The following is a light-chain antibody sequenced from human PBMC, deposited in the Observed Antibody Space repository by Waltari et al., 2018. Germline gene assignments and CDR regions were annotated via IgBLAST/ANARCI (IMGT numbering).Light chain of an antibody. J-gene: IGLJ3*02. Sequence: QSALTQPRSVSGSPGQSVAISCTGTSRDVGAYNYSSWYQQHPGKAPKLMIFDVNKRPSGVPDRFSGSKSGNTASLTISGLQAEDETDYYCCSYAGTYTWVFGGGTKLTVL. V-gene: IGLV2-11*01. CDR1: SRDVGAYNY. CDR3: CSYAGTYTWV. CDR2: DVN.